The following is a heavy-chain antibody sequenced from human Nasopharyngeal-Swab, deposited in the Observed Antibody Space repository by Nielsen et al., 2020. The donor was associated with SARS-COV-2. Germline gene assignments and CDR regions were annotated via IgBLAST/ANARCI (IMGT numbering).Heavy chain of an antibody. J-gene: IGHJ4*02. CDR2: INHSGST. CDR3: ARGRVGAKDY. D-gene: IGHD1-26*01. V-gene: IGHV4-34*01. Sequence: GSLRLSCAVYGGSFSGYYWSWIRQPPGKGLEWIGEINHSGSTNYNPSLKSRVTISVDTSKNQSSLKLSSVTAADTAVYYCARGRVGAKDYWGQGTLVTVSS. CDR1: GGSFSGYY.